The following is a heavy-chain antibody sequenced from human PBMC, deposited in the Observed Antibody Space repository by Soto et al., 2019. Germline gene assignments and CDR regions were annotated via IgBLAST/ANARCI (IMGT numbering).Heavy chain of an antibody. Sequence: QVQLVESGGGVVQPGRSLRLSCAASGFTFSSYGMHWVRQAPGKGLEWVAVISYDGSNKYYADSVKGRFTISRDNSKNTLYLRMSSLRAEDTAVYYCAKEDSSGWYYYYYGMDVWGQGTTVTVSS. CDR3: AKEDSSGWYYYYYGMDV. CDR1: GFTFSSYG. J-gene: IGHJ6*02. V-gene: IGHV3-30*18. D-gene: IGHD6-19*01. CDR2: ISYDGSNK.